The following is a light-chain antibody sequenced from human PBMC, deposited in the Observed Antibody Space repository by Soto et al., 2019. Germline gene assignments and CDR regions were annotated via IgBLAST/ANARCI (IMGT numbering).Light chain of an antibody. CDR3: TSYSSSRILL. V-gene: IGLV2-14*01. CDR1: SSDVGGYKY. J-gene: IGLJ2*01. Sequence: QSALTQPASVSGSPGQSITISCTGTSSDVGGYKYVSWYQQHPGKAPKLMIYDVSNRPSGVSNRLSASKSGNTAPLTISGLQAEDEADYYCTSYSSSRILLFGGGTKLTVL. CDR2: DVS.